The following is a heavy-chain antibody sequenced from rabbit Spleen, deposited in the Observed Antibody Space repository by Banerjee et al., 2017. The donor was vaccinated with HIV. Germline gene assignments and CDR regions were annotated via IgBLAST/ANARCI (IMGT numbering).Heavy chain of an antibody. CDR2: IYADSSGST. CDR1: GFSFSSVYY. D-gene: IGHD2-1*01. Sequence: QSLEESGGDLVKPGASLTLTCTASGFSFSSVYYICWVRQAPGRGLEWIACIYADSSGSTYYASWAIGRFTISKTSSTTVTLQMTSLTAADTATYFCARDRTGGDWYLTLWGQGTLVTVS. J-gene: IGHJ4*01. V-gene: IGHV1S40*01. CDR3: ARDRTGGDWYLTL.